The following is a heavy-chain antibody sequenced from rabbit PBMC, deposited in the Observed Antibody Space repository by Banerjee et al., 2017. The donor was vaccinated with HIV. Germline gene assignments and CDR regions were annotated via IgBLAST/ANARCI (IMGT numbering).Heavy chain of an antibody. J-gene: IGHJ4*02. CDR3: ARDGYGGDGRV. V-gene: IGHV1S45*01. CDR2: IGTGSGST. CDR1: GFSFSSGYY. D-gene: IGHD4-2*01. Sequence: QEQLEESGGDLVKPEGSLTLTCTASGFSFSSGYYMCWVRQAPGKGLEWIGCIGTGSGSTYYASWAKGRFTISKTSSTTVTLQMTSLTAADTATYFCARDGYGGDGRVWGPGTLVTVS.